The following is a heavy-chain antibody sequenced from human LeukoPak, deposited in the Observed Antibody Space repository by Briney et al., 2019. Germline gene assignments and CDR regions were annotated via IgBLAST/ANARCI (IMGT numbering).Heavy chain of an antibody. Sequence: GGSLRLSCAASGFTFSSYSMNWVRQAPGKGLEWVSYISSSSSTIYYADSVKGRFTISRDNAKNSLYLQMNSLRAEDTAVYYCARDHYKLGIGGVEDYWGQGTLVTVSS. V-gene: IGHV3-48*01. D-gene: IGHD7-27*01. CDR1: GFTFSSYS. CDR2: ISSSSSTI. CDR3: ARDHYKLGIGGVEDY. J-gene: IGHJ4*02.